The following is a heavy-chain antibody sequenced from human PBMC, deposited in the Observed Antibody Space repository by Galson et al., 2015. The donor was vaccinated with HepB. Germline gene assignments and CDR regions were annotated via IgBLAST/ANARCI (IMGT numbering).Heavy chain of an antibody. CDR3: AKGPSSAWYEIDY. Sequence: SLRLSCAASGFTFGSSAVNWVRQAPGKGLEWVPLISGSGTNTFYADSVRGRFTISRDNSKNTLYLQMNSLSAEDTAVYYCAKGPSSAWYEIDYWGQGTLVTVSS. J-gene: IGHJ4*02. CDR2: ISGSGTNT. D-gene: IGHD6-19*01. V-gene: IGHV3-23*01. CDR1: GFTFGSSA.